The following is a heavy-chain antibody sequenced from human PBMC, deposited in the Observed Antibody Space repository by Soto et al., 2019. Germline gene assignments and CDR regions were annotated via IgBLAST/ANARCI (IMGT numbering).Heavy chain of an antibody. CDR3: ARGKIPSGYFDY. CDR2: FSYSGTT. CDR1: GDSISSYY. Sequence: TLSLTCTVSGDSISSYYFSWIRKPPGKGLEWIGYFSYSGTTSYKPSLRSRVSISLDTSKSQFFLKLTSLTAADTAVYYCARGKIPSGYFDYWGQGILVTVSS. D-gene: IGHD2-21*01. J-gene: IGHJ4*02. V-gene: IGHV4-59*01.